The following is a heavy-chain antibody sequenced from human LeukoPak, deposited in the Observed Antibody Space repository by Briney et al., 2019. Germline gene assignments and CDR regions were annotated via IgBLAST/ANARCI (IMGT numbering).Heavy chain of an antibody. CDR2: IYYSGST. D-gene: IGHD3-10*01. J-gene: IGHJ4*02. V-gene: IGHV4-39*01. Sequence: PSETLSLTCSVSGGSISSSIYYWGWICQPPGKGLEWIGSIYYSGSTYYNPSLKSRVTISVDTSKNQFSLKLRSVTAADTAVYYCARRLGGSGSYYYWGQGTLVTVSS. CDR3: ARRLGGSGSYYY. CDR1: GGSISSSIYY.